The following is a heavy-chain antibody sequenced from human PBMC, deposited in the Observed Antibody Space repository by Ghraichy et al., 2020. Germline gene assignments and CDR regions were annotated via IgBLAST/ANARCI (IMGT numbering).Heavy chain of an antibody. V-gene: IGHV1-69*13. CDR3: ARGAVYYDFWTGYPRFEN. D-gene: IGHD3-3*01. J-gene: IGHJ4*02. Sequence: SVKVSCKASGGRLKNYGFSWVRQAPGQGLEWVGGIIPIFGTTTFAQSFQGRVTITADESTSTVSMELTSLRSDDTAMYYCARGAVYYDFWTGYPRFENWGQGTLVTVSS. CDR2: IIPIFGTT. CDR1: GGRLKNYG.